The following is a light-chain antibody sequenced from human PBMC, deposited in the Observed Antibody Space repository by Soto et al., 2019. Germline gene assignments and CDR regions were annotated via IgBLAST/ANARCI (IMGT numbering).Light chain of an antibody. CDR2: KAS. V-gene: IGKV1-5*03. CDR1: QSISSW. CDR3: QQYNSYSI. J-gene: IGKJ4*01. Sequence: DIQMTQSPSTLSASVGDRVTITCRASQSISSWLAWYQQKPGKAPKLLIYKASSLESGVPSRFSGSGSGTELTLTISSLQPDDFATYYCQQYNSYSIFGGGTKVEIK.